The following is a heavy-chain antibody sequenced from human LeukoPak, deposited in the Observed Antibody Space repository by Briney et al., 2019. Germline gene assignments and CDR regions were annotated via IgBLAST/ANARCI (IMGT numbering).Heavy chain of an antibody. D-gene: IGHD3-10*01. V-gene: IGHV4-39*07. CDR3: ARSALRRGGSITILRGSPNWFDP. Sequence: PSETLSLTCTVSGGSISSNSYYWGWIRQPPGKGLEWIGSIYYSGSTYYNPSLKSRVTISVDTSKNQFSLNLSSVTAADTAVYYCARSALRRGGSITILRGSPNWFDPWGQGTLVTVSS. J-gene: IGHJ5*02. CDR1: GGSISSNSYY. CDR2: IYYSGST.